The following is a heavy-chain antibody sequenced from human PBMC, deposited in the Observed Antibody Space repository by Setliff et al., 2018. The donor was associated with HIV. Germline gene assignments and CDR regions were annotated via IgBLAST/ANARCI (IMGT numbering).Heavy chain of an antibody. CDR2: INTNTGNP. V-gene: IGHV7-4-1*02. CDR3: VRDKGDSRNFDY. Sequence: ASVKVSCKASGYTFTSYAMNWVRQAPGQGLEWMGRINTNTGNPTYAQGFTGRFVFSLDTSISTAYMEVNTLRAEDTALYYCVRDKGDSRNFDYWGQGTPVTVSS. J-gene: IGHJ4*02. D-gene: IGHD2-21*01. CDR1: GYTFTSYA.